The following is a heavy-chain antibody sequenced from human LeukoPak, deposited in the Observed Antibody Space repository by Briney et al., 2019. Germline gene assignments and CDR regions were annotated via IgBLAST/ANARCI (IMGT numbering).Heavy chain of an antibody. Sequence: GGSLRLSCAASGFTFSSYWMHWVRQAPGKGLVWVSRMSRDGSTTTYADSVKGRFTVSRDNAKNTLNLQMNSLRAEDTAVYYCARGGDYYDSSGYFWRPAEIGYWGQGTLVTVSS. D-gene: IGHD3-22*01. J-gene: IGHJ4*02. CDR2: MSRDGSTT. CDR1: GFTFSSYW. CDR3: ARGGDYYDSSGYFWRPAEIGY. V-gene: IGHV3-74*03.